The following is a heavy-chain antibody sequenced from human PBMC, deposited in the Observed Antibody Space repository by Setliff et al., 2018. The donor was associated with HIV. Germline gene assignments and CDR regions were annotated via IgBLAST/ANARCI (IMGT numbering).Heavy chain of an antibody. V-gene: IGHV3-21*04. CDR1: GFTFNNYN. D-gene: IGHD3-22*01. CDR2: ITGGSRYI. CDR3: ATDSSGPLSH. J-gene: IGHJ4*02. Sequence: GGSLRLSCAASGFTFNNYNMNWVRQAPGQGLEWVSSITGGSRYIYYADSVKGRFVISRDNSKNTLYLQVSSLRADDLATYYCATDSSGPLSHWGPGTLVTVSS.